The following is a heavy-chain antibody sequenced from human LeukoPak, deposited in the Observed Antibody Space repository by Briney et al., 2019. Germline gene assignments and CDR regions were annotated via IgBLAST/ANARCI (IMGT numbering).Heavy chain of an antibody. V-gene: IGHV4-4*02. Sequence: PGGSLRLSCVASGFTFSSYWMSWVRQTPGKGLEWIGYIYHSGSTYYNPPLKSRVTISVDRFKNQFSLKLSSVTAADTAVYYCARDYCSSTSCQGIDYWGQGTLVTVSS. J-gene: IGHJ4*02. CDR1: GFTFSSYW. CDR3: ARDYCSSTSCQGIDY. D-gene: IGHD2-2*01. CDR2: IYHSGST.